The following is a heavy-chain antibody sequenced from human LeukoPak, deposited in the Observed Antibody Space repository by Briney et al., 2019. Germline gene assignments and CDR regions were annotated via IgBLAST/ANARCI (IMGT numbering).Heavy chain of an antibody. J-gene: IGHJ4*02. CDR2: IDPSDSYT. CDR3: ARTPLYSSGWYHTDY. Sequence: GESLKISCKGSGYSFTNYWIGWVRQMPGKGLEWMGRIDPSDSYTNYSPSFQGHVTISADKSISTAYLQWSSLKASDTAMYYCARTPLYSSGWYHTDYWGQGTLVTVSS. V-gene: IGHV5-10-1*01. CDR1: GYSFTNYW. D-gene: IGHD6-19*01.